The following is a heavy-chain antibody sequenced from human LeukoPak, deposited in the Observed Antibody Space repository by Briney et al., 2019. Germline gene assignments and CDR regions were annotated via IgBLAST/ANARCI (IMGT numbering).Heavy chain of an antibody. Sequence: SETLSLTYTVSGGSISSSSYYWGWIRQPPGKGLEWIGSIYYSGSTYYNPSLKSRVTISVDTSKNQFSLKLSSVTAADTAVYYCARAGYSGYDSQGHYYYYYYMDVWGKGTTVTVSS. CDR3: ARAGYSGYDSQGHYYYYYYMDV. D-gene: IGHD5-12*01. V-gene: IGHV4-39*07. CDR1: GGSISSSSYY. CDR2: IYYSGST. J-gene: IGHJ6*03.